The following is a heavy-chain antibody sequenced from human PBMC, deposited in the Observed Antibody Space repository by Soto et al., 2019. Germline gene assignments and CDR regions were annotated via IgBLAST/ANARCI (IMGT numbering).Heavy chain of an antibody. Sequence: SETLSLTCAVSGDSITSIYHWALIRQPPGKGLEWVASIYHSGTTYYNPSLKSRLTISLDTSKKHFSLKLRSVTDADTAAYYCARADRTLVTSYSLDVWGQGTTVTVSS. CDR1: GDSITSIYH. CDR2: IYHSGTT. J-gene: IGHJ6*02. V-gene: IGHV4-38-2*01. D-gene: IGHD2-21*02. CDR3: ARADRTLVTSYSLDV.